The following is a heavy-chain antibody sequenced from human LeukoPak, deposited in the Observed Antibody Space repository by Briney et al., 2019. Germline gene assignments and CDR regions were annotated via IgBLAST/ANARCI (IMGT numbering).Heavy chain of an antibody. V-gene: IGHV1-2*02. Sequence: ASVKVSCKASGYPFTGYYIHWVRQAPGQGLGWMGWINPNSGDTNYAQKFQGRVTMTRDTSVTTAYMELSSLRSDDTAVYYCAREPNDSTLMGYFDPWGQGTLVTVSS. CDR1: GYPFTGYY. CDR2: INPNSGDT. D-gene: IGHD2-2*01. CDR3: AREPNDSTLMGYFDP. J-gene: IGHJ5*02.